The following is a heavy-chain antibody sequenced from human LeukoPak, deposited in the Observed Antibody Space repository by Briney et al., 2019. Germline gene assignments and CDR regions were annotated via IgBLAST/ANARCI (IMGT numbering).Heavy chain of an antibody. D-gene: IGHD6-25*01. Sequence: SQTLSLTCSVSDGSVSSGSYYWSWIRQPAGKGLEWIGRIFITGSTNYNPSLKSRVTISVDTSKNQISLKLSSVTAADTAVYYCARESAAWFDPWGQGTLVTVSS. J-gene: IGHJ5*02. CDR3: ARESAAWFDP. CDR1: DGSVSSGSYY. V-gene: IGHV4-61*02. CDR2: IFITGST.